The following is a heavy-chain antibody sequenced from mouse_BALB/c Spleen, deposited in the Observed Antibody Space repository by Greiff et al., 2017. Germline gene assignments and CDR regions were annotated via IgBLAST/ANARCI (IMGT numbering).Heavy chain of an antibody. D-gene: IGHD2-14*01. CDR3: ARSYYRYDYFDY. Sequence: EVQRVESGGGLVQPGGSRKLSCAASGFTFSSFGMHWVRQAPEKGLEWVAYISSGSSTIYYADTVKGRFTISRDNPKNTLFLQMTSLRSEDTAMYYCARSYYRYDYFDYWGQGTTLTVSS. J-gene: IGHJ2*01. CDR1: GFTFSSFG. CDR2: ISSGSSTI. V-gene: IGHV5-17*02.